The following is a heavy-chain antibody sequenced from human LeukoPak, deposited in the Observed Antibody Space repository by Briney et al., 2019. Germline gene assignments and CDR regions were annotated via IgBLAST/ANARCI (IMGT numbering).Heavy chain of an antibody. V-gene: IGHV4-38-2*01. J-gene: IGHJ4*02. CDR3: ARGQYLVY. CDR1: DYSISSGYY. D-gene: IGHD2-2*01. CDR2: ISHGGST. Sequence: SETLSLTCAVSDYSISSGYYWGWIRQPPGKGLEWVGSISHGGSTHYNTSLKSRVTISIETSKSQFSLQLSSVTAADTAVYYCARGQYLVYWGQGTLVTVSS.